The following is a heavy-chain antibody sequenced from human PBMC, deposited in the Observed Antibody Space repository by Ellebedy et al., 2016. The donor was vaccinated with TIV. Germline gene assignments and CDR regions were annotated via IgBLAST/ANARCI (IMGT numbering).Heavy chain of an antibody. V-gene: IGHV1-69*13. CDR2: IIPIFGTA. Sequence: SVKVSXXASGGTFSSHAISWVRQAPGQGLEWMGGIIPIFGTANYAQKFQGRVTITADESTSTAYMELSSLRSEDTAVYYCASRVTIFGVVSYGDYWGQGTLVTVSS. D-gene: IGHD3-3*01. CDR3: ASRVTIFGVVSYGDY. CDR1: GGTFSSHA. J-gene: IGHJ4*02.